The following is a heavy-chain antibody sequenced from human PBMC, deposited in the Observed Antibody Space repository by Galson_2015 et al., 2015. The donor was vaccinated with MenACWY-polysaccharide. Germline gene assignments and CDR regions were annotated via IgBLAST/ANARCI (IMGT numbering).Heavy chain of an antibody. CDR1: GLTFSTYW. J-gene: IGHJ4*02. Sequence: SLRLSCAASGLTFSTYWMSWVRQAPGKGPEWVASIKEDGRERYYGASLKGRFTNSRDNGKNALYLQMNSLRAEDTSMYYCAKQRTIFGLVPHFDDWGQGTLVTVS. CDR2: IKEDGRER. D-gene: IGHD3/OR15-3a*01. CDR3: AKQRTIFGLVPHFDD. V-gene: IGHV3-7*01.